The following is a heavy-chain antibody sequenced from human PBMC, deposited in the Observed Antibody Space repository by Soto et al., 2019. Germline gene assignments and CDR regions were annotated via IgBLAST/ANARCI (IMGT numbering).Heavy chain of an antibody. D-gene: IGHD3-10*01. Sequence: SETLSLTCAVSGDSISSGGFSWSWIRQPPGKGLEWIGYIYHSGTSFYNPSLKSRVTISVDGSKNQFSLKLSSVTAADTAVYYCARELFGRSVWFDPWGQGTLVTVSS. V-gene: IGHV4-30-2*01. CDR3: ARELFGRSVWFDP. J-gene: IGHJ5*02. CDR2: IYHSGTS. CDR1: GDSISSGGFS.